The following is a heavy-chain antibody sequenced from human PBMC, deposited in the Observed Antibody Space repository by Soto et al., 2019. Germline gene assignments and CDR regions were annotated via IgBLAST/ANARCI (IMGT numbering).Heavy chain of an antibody. Sequence: QVQLVESGGGVVQPGRSLRLSCAASGFTFSSYGMHWVRQAPGKGLEWVAVISYDGSNKYYADSVKGRFTISRDNSKNTLYLQMNSLRAEDTAVYYCAKDKGLASSGWYDYWGQGTLVTVSS. D-gene: IGHD6-19*01. CDR3: AKDKGLASSGWYDY. CDR1: GFTFSSYG. J-gene: IGHJ4*02. V-gene: IGHV3-30*18. CDR2: ISYDGSNK.